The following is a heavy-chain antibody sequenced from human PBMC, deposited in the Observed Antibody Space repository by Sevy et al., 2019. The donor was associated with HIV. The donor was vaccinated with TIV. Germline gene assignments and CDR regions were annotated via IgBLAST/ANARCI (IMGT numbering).Heavy chain of an antibody. Sequence: GWSLRLSCAASGFTFSSYWMSWVRQAPGKGLEWVANIKQDGSEKYYVDSVKGRFTISRDNAKNSLYLQMNSLRAEDTAVYYCARAPPGYYFDYWGQGTLVTVSS. CDR2: IKQDGSEK. CDR1: GFTFSSYW. CDR3: ARAPPGYYFDY. J-gene: IGHJ4*02. V-gene: IGHV3-7*01. D-gene: IGHD3-9*01.